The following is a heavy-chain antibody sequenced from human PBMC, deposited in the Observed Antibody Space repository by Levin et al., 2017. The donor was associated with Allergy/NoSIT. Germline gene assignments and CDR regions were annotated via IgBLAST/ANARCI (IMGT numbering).Heavy chain of an antibody. V-gene: IGHV1-69*02. CDR1: GGTFSSYT. D-gene: IGHD3-10*01. J-gene: IGHJ4*02. CDR2: IIPILGIA. CDR3: ARAEGFGKNSRLDY. Sequence: KISCKASGGTFSSYTISWVRQAPGQGLEWMGRIIPILGIANYAQKFQGRVTITADKSTSTAYMELSSLRSEDTAVYYCARAEGFGKNSRLDYWGQGTLVTVSS.